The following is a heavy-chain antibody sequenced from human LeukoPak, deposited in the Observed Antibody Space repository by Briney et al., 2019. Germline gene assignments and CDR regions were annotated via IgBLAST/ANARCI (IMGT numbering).Heavy chain of an antibody. V-gene: IGHV3-53*01. CDR3: AREFGSGTFD. J-gene: IGHJ4*02. Sequence: AGGSLRLSCAASGFIVSNYYMKWVRQAPGKGLECVSVIYNGGATYYADSVKGRFTISRDNSKNTLYLQMNGLRAEDTAVYFCAREFGSGTFDWGQGTLVTVSS. D-gene: IGHD2-2*01. CDR2: IYNGGAT. CDR1: GFIVSNYY.